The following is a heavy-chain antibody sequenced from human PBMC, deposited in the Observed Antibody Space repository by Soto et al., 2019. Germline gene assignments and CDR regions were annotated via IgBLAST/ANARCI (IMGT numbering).Heavy chain of an antibody. V-gene: IGHV3-7*01. Sequence: GGSLRLSCAASGFTFSAYWMSWVRQAPGKGLEWVANIKQAGSEKYYVDSVNGRFIISRDDAKNSLFLQVNSLRVEDTAVYYCAREKRANGYFEYWGQGTLVTVSS. CDR1: GFTFSAYW. J-gene: IGHJ4*02. D-gene: IGHD6-25*01. CDR2: IKQAGSEK. CDR3: AREKRANGYFEY.